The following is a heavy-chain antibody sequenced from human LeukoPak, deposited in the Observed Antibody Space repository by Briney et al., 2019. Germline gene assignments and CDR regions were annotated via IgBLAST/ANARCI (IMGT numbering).Heavy chain of an antibody. J-gene: IGHJ5*02. CDR1: GFTFSNYG. CDR3: ARASSDYGDYDWFDP. CDR2: IWYDGSNK. V-gene: IGHV3-33*08. Sequence: PRGSLRLSCAASGFTFSNYGMHWVRQAPGKGLEWVAVIWYDGSNKYYADSVKGRFTISRDNSKNTLYLQMNSLRAEDTAVYYCARASSDYGDYDWFDPWGQGTLVTVSS. D-gene: IGHD4-17*01.